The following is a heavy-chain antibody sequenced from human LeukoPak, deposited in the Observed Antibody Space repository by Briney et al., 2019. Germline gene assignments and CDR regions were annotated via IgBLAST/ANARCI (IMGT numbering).Heavy chain of an antibody. CDR3: ARDPLDISRWTNAFDI. CDR2: ISYDGNNK. D-gene: IGHD5-12*01. Sequence: GGSLRLSCVISGYTFTHYGFHWVRQAPGKVLEWVAFISYDGNNKYEDSVKGRFTISRDNSKSTLHLQMNGLRAEDTAVYYCARDPLDISRWTNAFDIWGQGTTVIVS. V-gene: IGHV3-30*03. CDR1: GYTFTHYG. J-gene: IGHJ3*02.